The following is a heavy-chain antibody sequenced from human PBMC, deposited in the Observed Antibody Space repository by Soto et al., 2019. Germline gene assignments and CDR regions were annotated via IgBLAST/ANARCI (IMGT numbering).Heavy chain of an antibody. D-gene: IGHD5-18*01. CDR3: ARARRGYSYGYFDY. CDR2: ISAYNGNT. Sequence: GASVKVSCKASGYTFTSYGISWVRQAPGQGLEWMGWISAYNGNTNYAQKLQGRVTMTTDTSTSTAYMELRSLRSDDTAVYYCARARRGYSYGYFDYWGQGTMVTVSS. J-gene: IGHJ4*01. V-gene: IGHV1-18*04. CDR1: GYTFTSYG.